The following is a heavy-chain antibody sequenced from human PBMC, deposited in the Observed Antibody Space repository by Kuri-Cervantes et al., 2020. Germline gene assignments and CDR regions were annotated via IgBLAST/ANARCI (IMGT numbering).Heavy chain of an antibody. J-gene: IGHJ3*02. V-gene: IGHV4-59*01. Sequence: SETLSLTCTVSGGSISSYYWSWIRQPPGKGLEWIGYIYYSGSTNYNPSHKSRITLSVDTSKNKFSLKLSSVTAADTDVYYCTRAGSTYAHSGDAFDIWGQGTMVTVSS. CDR3: TRAGSTYAHSGDAFDI. CDR2: IYYSGST. CDR1: GGSISSYY. D-gene: IGHD2-2*01.